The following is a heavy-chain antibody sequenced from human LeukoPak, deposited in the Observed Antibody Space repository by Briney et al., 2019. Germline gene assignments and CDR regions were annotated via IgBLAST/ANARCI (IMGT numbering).Heavy chain of an antibody. CDR2: INTNTGNP. CDR1: GYTFTSYA. D-gene: IGHD3-22*01. Sequence: ASVKVSCKASGYTFTSYAMNWVRQAPGQGLEWMGWINTNTGNPTYAQGFTGRFVFSLDTSVSTAYLQISSLKAEDTAVYYCARGEYYYDSSGASAFDIWGQGTMVTVSS. CDR3: ARGEYYYDSSGASAFDI. J-gene: IGHJ3*02. V-gene: IGHV7-4-1*02.